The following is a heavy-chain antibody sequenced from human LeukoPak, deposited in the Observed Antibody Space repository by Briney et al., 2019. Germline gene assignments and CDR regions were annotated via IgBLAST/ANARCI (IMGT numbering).Heavy chain of an antibody. V-gene: IGHV1-18*01. CDR1: GYTFNSYG. CDR3: ARGTPPFPRGAFDI. D-gene: IGHD3-10*01. Sequence: ASVKVSCKASGYTFNSYGISWVRQAPGQGLEWLGWISAYNGNTNYAQKLQGRVTMTTDTSTSTAYMELRSLRSDDTAVYYCARGTPPFPRGAFDIWGQGTMVTVSS. J-gene: IGHJ3*02. CDR2: ISAYNGNT.